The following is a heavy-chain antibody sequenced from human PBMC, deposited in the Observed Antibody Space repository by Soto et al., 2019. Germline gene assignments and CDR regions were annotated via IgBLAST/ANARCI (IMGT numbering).Heavy chain of an antibody. CDR1: GFTFNTHW. V-gene: IGHV3-74*01. J-gene: IGHJ1*01. CDR2: INSDGSIT. CDR3: AFVMTSVGAPAQGYF. Sequence: GGSLRLSCAASGFTFNTHWMHWVRQAPGKGLVWVSRINSDGSITDYADSVKGRFSISRDNPRNTRYLQMNSLSPEDTAVYYCAFVMTSVGAPAQGYFWGQGSLVPVSS. D-gene: IGHD1-26*01.